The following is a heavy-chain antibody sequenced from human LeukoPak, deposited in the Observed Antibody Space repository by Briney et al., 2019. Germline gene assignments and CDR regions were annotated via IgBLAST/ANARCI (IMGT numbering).Heavy chain of an antibody. V-gene: IGHV3-30-3*01. CDR1: GFTFSSYA. CDR2: ISYDGSKK. CDR3: ASPPRDSSGYYLSFDY. Sequence: GGSLRLSCAASGFTFSSYAMNWVRQAPGKGLEWVAAISYDGSKKYYADSVKGRFTISRDNFKNTLYVQMNSLRAEDTAVYYCASPPRDSSGYYLSFDYWGQGTLVTVSS. D-gene: IGHD3-22*01. J-gene: IGHJ4*02.